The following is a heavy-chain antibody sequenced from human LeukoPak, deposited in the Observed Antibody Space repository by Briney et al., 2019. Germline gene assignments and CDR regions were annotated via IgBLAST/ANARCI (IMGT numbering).Heavy chain of an antibody. Sequence: SGGSLRLSCEASGFTFSAHGMSWVRQPPGKGLEWVSNIGTSSTTIYYADSVKGRFTISRDNAKNSLYLQMNSLRADDTAVYYCARFAAGGSYYYYMDVWGKGTTVTVSS. CDR1: GFTFSAHG. D-gene: IGHD6-25*01. CDR2: IGTSSTTI. V-gene: IGHV3-48*01. J-gene: IGHJ6*03. CDR3: ARFAAGGSYYYYMDV.